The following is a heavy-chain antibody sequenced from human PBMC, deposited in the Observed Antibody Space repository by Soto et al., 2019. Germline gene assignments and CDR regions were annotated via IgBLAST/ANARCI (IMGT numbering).Heavy chain of an antibody. J-gene: IGHJ6*02. V-gene: IGHV4-4*02. CDR1: GGSISSSNW. D-gene: IGHD1-26*01. Sequence: QVHLQESGPGLVKPSVTLSLTCAVSGGSISSSNWWSWVRQPPGKGLEWIGEIYHSGSTNYNPSLKGRVTISVDKSKNHFSLKLSSVTAADTAVYYCARSVGAYYYYGMDVWGQGTTVTVSS. CDR3: ARSVGAYYYYGMDV. CDR2: IYHSGST.